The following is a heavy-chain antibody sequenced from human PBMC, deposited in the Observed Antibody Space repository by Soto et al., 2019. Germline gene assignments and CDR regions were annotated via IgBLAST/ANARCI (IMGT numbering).Heavy chain of an antibody. Sequence: QVQLVQSGAEVKRAGSSVKVSCKAYGGNFNDWPVTWVRQAPGQGLEWLGGIIPILGTANYAQKFEGRVTITADTSTSTAYMELSSLRFEDTAIYYCANSDGTSWYGDYWGQGTLVTVSS. CDR1: GGNFNDWP. CDR2: IIPILGTA. CDR3: ANSDGTSWYGDY. V-gene: IGHV1-69*06. D-gene: IGHD6-13*01. J-gene: IGHJ4*02.